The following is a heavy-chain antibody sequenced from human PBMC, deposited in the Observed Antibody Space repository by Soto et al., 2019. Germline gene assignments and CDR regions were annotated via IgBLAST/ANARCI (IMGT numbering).Heavy chain of an antibody. CDR3: ARGEIAVAGTTRGTPRAHYYYGMDV. CDR1: GYTFTSYA. V-gene: IGHV1-3*01. D-gene: IGHD6-19*01. Sequence: GASVKVSCKASGYTFTSYAMHWVRQAPGQRLEWMGWINAGNGNTKYSQKFQGRVTITRDTSASTAYMELSSLRSEDTAVYYCARGEIAVAGTTRGTPRAHYYYGMDVWGQGTTVTVSS. CDR2: INAGNGNT. J-gene: IGHJ6*02.